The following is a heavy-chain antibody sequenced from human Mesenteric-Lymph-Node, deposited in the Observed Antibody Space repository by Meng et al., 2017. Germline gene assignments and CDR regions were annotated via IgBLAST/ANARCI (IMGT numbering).Heavy chain of an antibody. J-gene: IGHJ5*01. CDR1: GGSINSGDFY. CDR2: IYYSGST. CDR3: ATWRYDS. V-gene: IGHV4-30-4*01. Sequence: QVQLQESGPRLVEPSQPLSLTCTVSGGSINSGDFYWSWIRQRPGKGLXWIGYIYYSGSTYYNPSLKSQVTISLDTPKKQFSLRLNSVTPEDTAVYYCATWRYDSWGQGTLVTVSS.